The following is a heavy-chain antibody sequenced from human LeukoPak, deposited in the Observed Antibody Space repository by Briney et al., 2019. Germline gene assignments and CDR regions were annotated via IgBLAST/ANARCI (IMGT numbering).Heavy chain of an antibody. J-gene: IGHJ4*02. D-gene: IGHD6-19*01. CDR3: AREGYSSGWPHADY. V-gene: IGHV1-69*05. CDR1: GYTFTSYD. Sequence: GASVKVSCKASGYTFTSYDINWVRQATGQGLEWMGGIIPIFGTANYAQKFQGRVTITTDESTSTAYMELSSLRSEDTAVYYCAREGYSSGWPHADYWGQGTLVTVSS. CDR2: IIPIFGTA.